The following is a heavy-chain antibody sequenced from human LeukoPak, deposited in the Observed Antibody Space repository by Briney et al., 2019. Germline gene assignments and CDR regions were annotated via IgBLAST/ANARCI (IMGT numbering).Heavy chain of an antibody. CDR1: GVTVSSNY. J-gene: IGHJ4*02. CDR2: IYSGGST. CDR3: ARVPYSSSSWYYFDY. Sequence: GGSLRLSCAASGVTVSSNYMSWGRQAPGKGLEWGSVIYSGGSTYYADSVKGRFTISRHNPKNTLYLQMQSLRAEDTAVYYCARVPYSSSSWYYFDYWGQGTLVTVSS. V-gene: IGHV3-53*04. D-gene: IGHD6-13*01.